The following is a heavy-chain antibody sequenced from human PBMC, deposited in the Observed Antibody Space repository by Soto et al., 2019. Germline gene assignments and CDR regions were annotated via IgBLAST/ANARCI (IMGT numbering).Heavy chain of an antibody. CDR2: IRNRGQSHIA. D-gene: IGHD2-2*02. V-gene: IGHV3-72*01. CDR3: ARDSYTALDY. Sequence: VDGALKKQGKGLEWVGRIRNRGQSHIADYAASVKGRFTMSRDDRDNSLHLQMNNLKTEVTAVYYCARDSYTALDYWGQGTLVTGSS. J-gene: IGHJ4*02.